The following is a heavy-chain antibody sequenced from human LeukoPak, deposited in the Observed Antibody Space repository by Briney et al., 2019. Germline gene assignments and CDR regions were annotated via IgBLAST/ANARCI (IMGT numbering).Heavy chain of an antibody. D-gene: IGHD2-8*02. Sequence: GSLRLSCTASGFTFSNFWMGWVRQAPGKGLEWIAYGHHSESSNYNPSFRSRVIIPVDTSRNQFSLRLSSVTAADTAIYYCARESAGSLHDSTAAFHYWGQGILVIVSS. CDR3: ARESAGSLHDSTAAFHY. CDR1: GFTFSNFW. V-gene: IGHV4-59*01. CDR2: GHHSESS. J-gene: IGHJ4*02.